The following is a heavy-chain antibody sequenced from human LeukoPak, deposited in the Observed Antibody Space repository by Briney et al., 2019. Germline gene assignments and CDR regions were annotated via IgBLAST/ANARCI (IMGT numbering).Heavy chain of an antibody. CDR3: ATWAAAKHDPFVY. D-gene: IGHD2-15*01. V-gene: IGHV1-24*01. Sequence: ASVKVSCKVSGYTLTELSMHWVRQAPGKGLEWMGGFNPEDGETIYAQKFQGRVTMTEDTSTDTAYMELSSLRSEDTAVYYCATWAAAKHDPFVYWGQGTLVTVSS. CDR1: GYTLTELS. CDR2: FNPEDGET. J-gene: IGHJ4*02.